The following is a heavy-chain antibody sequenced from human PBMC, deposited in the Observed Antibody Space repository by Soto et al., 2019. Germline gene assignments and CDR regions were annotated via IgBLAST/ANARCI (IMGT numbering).Heavy chain of an antibody. D-gene: IGHD1-1*01. V-gene: IGHV4-59*08. CDR2: IDYSGST. Sequence: PSETLSLTCTVSGVSISSYYWSWIRQPPGKGLEWIGYIDYSGSTNYIPSLKSRITISVDTSKNQFSLKLSSVTAADTAVYYCARHIHNQGFEYYFDSWGQGTLVTVSS. J-gene: IGHJ4*02. CDR1: GVSISSYY. CDR3: ARHIHNQGFEYYFDS.